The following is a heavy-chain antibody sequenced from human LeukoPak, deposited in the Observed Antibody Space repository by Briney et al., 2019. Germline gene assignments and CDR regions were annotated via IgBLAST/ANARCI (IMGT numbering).Heavy chain of an antibody. CDR2: IIPMFGRE. Sequence: ASVKVSCKASGGTLNSGAISWVRQAPGQGLEWMGGIIPMFGRENYAQKFQGRLTIKTDVSTSTVYMELRSLRSDDTAVYYCARGVHVDTAMVYFDYWGQGTLVTVSS. V-gene: IGHV1-69*05. J-gene: IGHJ4*02. CDR1: GGTLNSGA. CDR3: ARGVHVDTAMVYFDY. D-gene: IGHD5-18*01.